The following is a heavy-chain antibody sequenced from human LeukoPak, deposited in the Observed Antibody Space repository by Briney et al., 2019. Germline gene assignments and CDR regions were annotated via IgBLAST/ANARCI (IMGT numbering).Heavy chain of an antibody. V-gene: IGHV1-8*03. CDR2: MNPNSGNT. D-gene: IGHD3-16*01. J-gene: IGHJ3*02. CDR1: GYTFTSYD. Sequence: ASVKVSCKASGYTFTSYDINWVRQATGQGLEWMGWMNPNSGNTGYAQKFQGRVTITRSTSISTAYMELSSLRSEDTAVYYCARGGERSDAFDIWGQGTMVTVSS. CDR3: ARGGERSDAFDI.